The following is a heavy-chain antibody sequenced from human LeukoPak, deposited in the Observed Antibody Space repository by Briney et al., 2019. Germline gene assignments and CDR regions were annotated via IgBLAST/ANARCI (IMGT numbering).Heavy chain of an antibody. V-gene: IGHV3-30*18. Sequence: GGSLRLSCAASGFTFSSYGMHCVRQAPGKGLEWVAVISYDGSNKYYADSVKGRFTISRDNSKNTLYLQMNSLRAEDTAVYYCAKEFMRYCSGGSCHFADYWGQGTLVTVSS. CDR3: AKEFMRYCSGGSCHFADY. CDR1: GFTFSSYG. J-gene: IGHJ4*02. CDR2: ISYDGSNK. D-gene: IGHD2-15*01.